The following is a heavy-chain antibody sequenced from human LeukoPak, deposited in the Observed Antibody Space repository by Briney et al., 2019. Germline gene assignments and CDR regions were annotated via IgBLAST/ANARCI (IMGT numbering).Heavy chain of an antibody. CDR1: GFTVSSNY. D-gene: IGHD3-9*01. CDR3: AKDMDDTLTGVGAFDI. V-gene: IGHV3-53*05. CDR2: IYSGGST. J-gene: IGHJ3*02. Sequence: PGGSLRLSCAASGFTVSSNYMSWVRQAPGKGLEWVSVIYSGGSTYYADSVKGRFTISRDNAKNSLYLQMNSLRAEDTALYYCAKDMDDTLTGVGAFDIWGQGTMVTVSS.